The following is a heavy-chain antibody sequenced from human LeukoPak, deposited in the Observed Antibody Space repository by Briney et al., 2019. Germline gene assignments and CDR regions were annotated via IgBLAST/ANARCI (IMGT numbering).Heavy chain of an antibody. CDR1: GFIFSDYA. D-gene: IGHD3-10*01. CDR3: AKRGGQPFFDS. J-gene: IGHJ4*02. Sequence: PGGSLRLSCVASGFIFSDYAMGWVRQAPGKRLEWVSGISDGGVRTYYADSVKGRFTISRDTSKNTLYLQMNSLRAEDTAVYYCAKRGGQPFFDSWGQGTLVTVSS. CDR2: ISDGGVRT. V-gene: IGHV3-23*01.